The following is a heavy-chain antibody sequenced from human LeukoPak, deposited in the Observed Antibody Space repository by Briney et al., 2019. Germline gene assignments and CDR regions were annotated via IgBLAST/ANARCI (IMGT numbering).Heavy chain of an antibody. D-gene: IGHD5-18*01. CDR3: AREGLPGPYFDY. CDR2: IYYSGST. J-gene: IGHJ4*02. V-gene: IGHV4-39*07. CDR1: GGSISSSSYY. Sequence: SETLSLTCTVSGGSISSSSYYWGWIRQPPGKGLEWIGGIYYSGSTYYNPSLKSRVTISVDTSKNQFSLKLSSVTAADTAVYYCAREGLPGPYFDYWGQGTLVTVSS.